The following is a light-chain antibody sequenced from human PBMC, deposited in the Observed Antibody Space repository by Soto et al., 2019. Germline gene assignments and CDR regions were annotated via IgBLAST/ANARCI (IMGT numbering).Light chain of an antibody. V-gene: IGLV2-14*01. CDR3: SSYTSSSTHVV. CDR1: SSDVGGYNY. Sequence: QSALTQPASVSGSPGQSITISCTGTSSDVGGYNYVSWYQQHPGKAPKLMIYDVSNRPSGVSNRFSGSKSGNTASLVISGLQAEDEAYYYCSSYTSSSTHVVFGGGTQLTVL. J-gene: IGLJ2*01. CDR2: DVS.